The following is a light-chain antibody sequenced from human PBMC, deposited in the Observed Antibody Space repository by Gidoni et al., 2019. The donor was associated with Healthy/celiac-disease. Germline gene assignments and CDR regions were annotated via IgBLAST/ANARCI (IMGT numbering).Light chain of an antibody. CDR1: QSISRY. V-gene: IGKV1-39*01. J-gene: IGKJ1*01. CDR2: AAS. CDR3: QQSYSTPVT. Sequence: DIQMTQSPSSLSASVGDRVTITCRASQSISRYFNWYQQKPGKAPKLLIYAASSLQSGVPSRFSGSGSGTAFTLTISRLQPEDFATYSCQQSYSTPVTFGQGTKVEIK.